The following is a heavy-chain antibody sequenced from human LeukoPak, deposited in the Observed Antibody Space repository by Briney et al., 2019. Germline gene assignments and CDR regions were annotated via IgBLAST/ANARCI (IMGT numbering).Heavy chain of an antibody. CDR1: GYTFTGYY. V-gene: IGHV1-2*02. CDR3: ARGLRRIAAAGTVLDY. CDR2: INPNSGGT. J-gene: IGHJ4*02. Sequence: ASVKVSCKASGYTFTGYYMHWVRQAPGQGLEWMGWINPNSGGTNYAQKFQGRVTMTRDTSISTAYMELSRLRSDDTAVYYCARGLRRIAAAGTVLDYWGQGTLVTVSS. D-gene: IGHD6-13*01.